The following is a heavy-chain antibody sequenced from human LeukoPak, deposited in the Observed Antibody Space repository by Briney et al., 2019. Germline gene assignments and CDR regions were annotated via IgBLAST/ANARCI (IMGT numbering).Heavy chain of an antibody. V-gene: IGHV3-30*18. Sequence: GGSLRLSCAASGFTFSSYGMHWVRQAPGKGLEWVAVISYDGSNKYYADSVKGRFTISRDNSKNTLYLQMNSLRAEDTAVYYRAKDQSIAARFFHYWGQGTLVTVSS. CDR2: ISYDGSNK. J-gene: IGHJ4*02. D-gene: IGHD6-6*01. CDR3: AKDQSIAARFFHY. CDR1: GFTFSSYG.